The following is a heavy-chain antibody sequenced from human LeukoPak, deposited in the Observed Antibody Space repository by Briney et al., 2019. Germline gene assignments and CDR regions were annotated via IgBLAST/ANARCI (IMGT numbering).Heavy chain of an antibody. V-gene: IGHV3-23*01. J-gene: IGHJ4*02. CDR1: GFTFSSYA. D-gene: IGHD3-22*01. CDR2: ISGSGGST. CDR3: AREYYYDSSGCRFDY. Sequence: GGSLRLSCAASGFTFSSYAMSWVRQAPGKGLEWVSGISGSGGSTYYTDSVKGGFTISRDNSKNTVYLQMNSLRAEDTAVYYCAREYYYDSSGCRFDYWGQGTLVTVSS.